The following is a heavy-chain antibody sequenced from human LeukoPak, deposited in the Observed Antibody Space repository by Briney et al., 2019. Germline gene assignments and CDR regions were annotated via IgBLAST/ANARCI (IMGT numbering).Heavy chain of an antibody. J-gene: IGHJ2*01. Sequence: PSETLSLTCTVSGGFISSGGYYWSWIRQHPGKGLEWIGYIYYSGSTYYNPSLKSRVTISVDTSKNQFSLKLSSVTAADTAVYYCARDRDSSGYPPGYFDLWGRGTLVTVSS. CDR3: ARDRDSSGYPPGYFDL. V-gene: IGHV4-31*03. D-gene: IGHD3-22*01. CDR1: GGFISSGGYY. CDR2: IYYSGST.